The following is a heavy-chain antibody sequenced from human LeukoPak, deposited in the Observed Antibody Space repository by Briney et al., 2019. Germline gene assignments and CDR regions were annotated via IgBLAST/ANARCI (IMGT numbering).Heavy chain of an antibody. D-gene: IGHD5-12*01. CDR2: ISGSGGST. J-gene: IGHJ5*02. CDR1: GFTFSSYA. CDR3: YTGYSGYASFGWFDP. V-gene: IGHV3-23*01. Sequence: PGGSLRLSCAASGFTFSSYAMSWVRQAPGKGLEWVSAISGSGGSTYYADSVKGRFTISRDNSKNTLYLQMNSLRAEDTAVYYCYTGYSGYASFGWFDPWGQGTLVTVSS.